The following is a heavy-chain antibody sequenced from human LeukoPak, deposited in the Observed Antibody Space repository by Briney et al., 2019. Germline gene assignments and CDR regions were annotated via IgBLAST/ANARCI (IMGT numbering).Heavy chain of an antibody. V-gene: IGHV3-23*01. CDR2: ISGSGGST. J-gene: IGHJ4*02. CDR1: GFIFTNHA. CDR3: AKGFRSGTYPLDY. Sequence: PGGSLRLSCAASGFIFTNHAMNWVRQAPGKGLEWVSGISGSGGSTYYAGSVKGQFTISRDNSKNTLYMQMNSLRAEETAVYYCAKGFRSGTYPLDYWGQGTLVTVSS. D-gene: IGHD3-10*01.